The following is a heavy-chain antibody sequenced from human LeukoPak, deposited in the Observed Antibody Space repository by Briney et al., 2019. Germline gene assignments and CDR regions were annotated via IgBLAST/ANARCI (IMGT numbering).Heavy chain of an antibody. V-gene: IGHV4-59*01. CDR2: IYYSGST. Sequence: SETLSLTCTVSGGSISNYYGNWIRQPPGQGLEWIGNIYYSGSTNYNPSLKSRVTISVDTSKNQSSLKSSSLTAADTAVYYCARRGANSGSYSHFDLWGRGTLVTVSS. D-gene: IGHD1-26*01. CDR3: ARRGANSGSYSHFDL. J-gene: IGHJ2*01. CDR1: GGSISNYY.